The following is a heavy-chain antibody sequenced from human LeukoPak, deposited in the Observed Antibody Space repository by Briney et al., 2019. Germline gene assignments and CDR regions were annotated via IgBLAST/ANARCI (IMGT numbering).Heavy chain of an antibody. CDR3: VRDETLWTLDW. CDR1: GFTFSGHW. V-gene: IGHV3-74*03. CDR2: INERGTDS. D-gene: IGHD1-1*01. Sequence: GGSLRLSCTASGFTFSGHWIHWVRQAPGMGLVWVSRINERGTDSMYAESVKGLFTISRDNAKNTVYLQMNSLRAEDTAVYYCVRDETLWTLDWWGQGTLVSVSS. J-gene: IGHJ4*02.